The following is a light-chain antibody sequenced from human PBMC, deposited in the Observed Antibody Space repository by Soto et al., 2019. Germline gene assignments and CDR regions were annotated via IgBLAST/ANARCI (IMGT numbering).Light chain of an antibody. Sequence: EIVLTQSPGTLSLSPGERATLSCRASQSVSSYLAWYQQKPGQAPRLLIYDASNRATGIPARFSGSGSGTDFTLTISSLEPEDFAVYYCQQRSNWPVTFGQGTK. V-gene: IGKV3-11*01. CDR1: QSVSSY. CDR2: DAS. J-gene: IGKJ1*01. CDR3: QQRSNWPVT.